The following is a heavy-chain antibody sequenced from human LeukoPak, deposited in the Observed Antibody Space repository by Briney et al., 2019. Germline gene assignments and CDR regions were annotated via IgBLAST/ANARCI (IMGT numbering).Heavy chain of an antibody. CDR1: GFTFSSYA. D-gene: IGHD6-13*01. J-gene: IGHJ4*02. CDR2: ISGSGGST. V-gene: IGHV3-23*01. Sequence: GGSLRLSCAASGFTFSSYAMSWVRQVPGKGLEWVSAISGSGGSTYYADSVKGRFTISRDNSNNTLYLQMNSLRAEDTAVYYCAKSSDRIAASGQSHWGQGTLVTVSS. CDR3: AKSSDRIAASGQSH.